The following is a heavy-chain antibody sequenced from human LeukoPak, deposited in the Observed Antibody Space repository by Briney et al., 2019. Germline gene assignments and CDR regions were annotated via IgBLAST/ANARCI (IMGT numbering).Heavy chain of an antibody. CDR1: GFTFSSYG. V-gene: IGHV3-23*01. D-gene: IGHD3-16*01. Sequence: GGSLRLSCAASGFTFSSYGMHWVRQAPGKGLEWVSAISGSGGSTYYADSVKGRFTISRDNSRATLYLQMNSLRAEDAAVYYCAKGYYDYVWGSYYFDYWGQGTLVTVSS. CDR2: ISGSGGST. J-gene: IGHJ4*02. CDR3: AKGYYDYVWGSYYFDY.